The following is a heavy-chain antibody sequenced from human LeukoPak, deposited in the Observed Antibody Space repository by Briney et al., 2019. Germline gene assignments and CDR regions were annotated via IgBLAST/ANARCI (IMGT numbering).Heavy chain of an antibody. CDR3: ASRYGSGSQYFDY. D-gene: IGHD3-10*01. Sequence: ASVTVSCKASGYTFTSYDINWVRQAPGQGLEWMGWLNPNSGNTGYARKFQGRVTMTRNTSISTAYMELSSLRSEDTAVYFCASRYGSGSQYFDYWGQGTLVTVSS. V-gene: IGHV1-8*01. J-gene: IGHJ4*02. CDR1: GYTFTSYD. CDR2: LNPNSGNT.